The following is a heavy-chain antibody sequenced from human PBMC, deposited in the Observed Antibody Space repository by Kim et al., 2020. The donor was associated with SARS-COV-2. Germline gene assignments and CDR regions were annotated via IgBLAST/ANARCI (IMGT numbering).Heavy chain of an antibody. CDR1: GFTFTDYH. V-gene: IGHV3-11*01. CDR2: ISSNSATI. CDR3: ARGPGGRLGEYSLDYY. J-gene: IGHJ6*01. Sequence: GGSLRLSCAASGFTFTDYHMSWIRQAPGKGLEWVSYISSNSATINYADSVRGRFTISRDNAKNSLYLHMTSLRADDTAVFYCARGPGGRLGEYSLDYY. D-gene: IGHD3-16*02.